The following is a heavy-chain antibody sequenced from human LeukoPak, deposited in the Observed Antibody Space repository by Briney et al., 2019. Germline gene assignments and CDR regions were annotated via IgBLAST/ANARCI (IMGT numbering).Heavy chain of an antibody. CDR3: ARDRLRASGYDFDY. Sequence: PGGSLRLSCAASGFTFSSYSMNWVRQAPEKGLEWVSYISSSSSTIYYADSVKGRFTISRDNAKNSLYLQMNSLRAEDTAVYYCARDRLRASGYDFDYWGQGTLVTVSS. CDR1: GFTFSSYS. CDR2: ISSSSSTI. D-gene: IGHD5-12*01. V-gene: IGHV3-48*01. J-gene: IGHJ4*02.